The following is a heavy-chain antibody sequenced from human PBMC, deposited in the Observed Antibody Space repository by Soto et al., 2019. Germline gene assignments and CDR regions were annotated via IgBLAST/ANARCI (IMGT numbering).Heavy chain of an antibody. CDR3: AREDRVVAAKSGGLGAFDI. Sequence: SETLSLTCTVSGGSISSYYWSWIRQPPGKGLEWIGYIYYSGSTNYNPSLKSRVTISVDTSKNQFSLKLSSVTAADTAVYYCAREDRVVAAKSGGLGAFDIWGQGTMVTVSS. J-gene: IGHJ3*02. V-gene: IGHV4-59*01. D-gene: IGHD2-15*01. CDR2: IYYSGST. CDR1: GGSISSYY.